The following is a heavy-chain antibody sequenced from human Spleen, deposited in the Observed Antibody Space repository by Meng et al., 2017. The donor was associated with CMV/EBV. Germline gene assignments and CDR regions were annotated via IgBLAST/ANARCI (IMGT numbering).Heavy chain of an antibody. CDR1: GYTFTGYY. V-gene: IGHV1-2*02. J-gene: IGHJ4*02. CDR2: INPNSGGT. CDR3: ARDRLKHSGWYEGFEY. D-gene: IGHD6-19*01. Sequence: ASVKVSCKASGYTFTGYYMHWVRQAPGQGLEWMGWINPNSGGTNYAQKFQGRVTMTRDTSISTAYMELSRLRSDDTAVYYCARDRLKHSGWYEGFEYWGQGTLVTVSS.